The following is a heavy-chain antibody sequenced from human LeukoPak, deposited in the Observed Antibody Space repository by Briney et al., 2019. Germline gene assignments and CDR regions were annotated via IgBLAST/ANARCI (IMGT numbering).Heavy chain of an antibody. J-gene: IGHJ4*02. D-gene: IGHD3-22*01. Sequence: ASVKVSCKASGYTFTSYGISWVRQAPGQGLEGMGWISAYNGNTNNAKKHQGRVTITTDTSTSTAYMELRSLRSDDTAVYYCARVLEYYYDSSGYPDYWGQGTLVTVSS. CDR3: ARVLEYYYDSSGYPDY. CDR1: GYTFTSYG. V-gene: IGHV1-18*01. CDR2: ISAYNGNT.